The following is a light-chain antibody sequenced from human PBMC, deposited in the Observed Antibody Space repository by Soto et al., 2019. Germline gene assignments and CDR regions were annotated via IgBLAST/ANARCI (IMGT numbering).Light chain of an antibody. V-gene: IGKV3-11*01. Sequence: EIVLTQSPATLSLSPGERATLSCTASQSVGTYLAWYQHNPGQAPRLLIYDASNRATGIPARFSGNGSGTDFALTIRSPEPEDFAVYYCQQRYNWVNTFGQETQLQFQ. CDR1: QSVGTY. CDR3: QQRYNWVNT. CDR2: DAS. J-gene: IGKJ2*01.